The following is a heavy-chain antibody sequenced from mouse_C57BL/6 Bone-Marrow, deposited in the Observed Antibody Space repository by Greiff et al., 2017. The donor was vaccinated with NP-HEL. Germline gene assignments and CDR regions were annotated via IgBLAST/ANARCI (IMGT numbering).Heavy chain of an antibody. Sequence: EVQLQQSGPELVKPGASVKISCKASGYSFTGYYMNWVKQSPEKSLEWIGEINPSTGGTTYNQQFKDKATLTVEKSSSTAYRQLKSLTSEYSAVYDCARSGVYDYAAMDYWGHGTSVTVSS. J-gene: IGHJ4*01. V-gene: IGHV1-42*01. CDR3: ARSGVYDYAAMDY. D-gene: IGHD2-4*01. CDR1: GYSFTGYY. CDR2: INPSTGGT.